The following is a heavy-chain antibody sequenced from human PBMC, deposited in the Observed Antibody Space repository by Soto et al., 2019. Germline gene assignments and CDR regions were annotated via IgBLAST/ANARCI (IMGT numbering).Heavy chain of an antibody. J-gene: IGHJ4*02. CDR2: ISSSSSTI. V-gene: IGHV3-48*01. D-gene: IGHD2-2*01. Sequence: EVQLVESGGGLVQPGGSLRLSCAASGFTFSSYSMNWVRQAPGKGLEWVSYISSSSSTIYYADSVKGRFTISRDNAKNSLYLQMNSRRAEDTAVYYCARYCSSTSCQSGLDYWGQGTLVTVSS. CDR1: GFTFSSYS. CDR3: ARYCSSTSCQSGLDY.